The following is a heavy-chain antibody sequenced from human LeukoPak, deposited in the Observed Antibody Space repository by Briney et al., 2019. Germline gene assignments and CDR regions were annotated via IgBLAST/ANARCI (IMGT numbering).Heavy chain of an antibody. CDR3: ARVHYYGSGSYQGAYYYGMDV. V-gene: IGHV4-31*03. D-gene: IGHD3-10*01. CDR2: IYYSGST. J-gene: IGHJ6*02. CDR1: GGSISSGGYY. Sequence: TSETLSHTCTVSGGSISSGGYYWSWIRQHPGKGLEWIGYIYYSGSTYYNPSLKSRVTISVDTSKNQFSLKLSSVTAADTAVYYCARVHYYGSGSYQGAYYYGMDVWGQGTTVTVSS.